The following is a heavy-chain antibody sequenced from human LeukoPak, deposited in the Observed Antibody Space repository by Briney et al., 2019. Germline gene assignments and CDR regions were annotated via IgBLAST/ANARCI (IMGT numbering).Heavy chain of an antibody. J-gene: IGHJ3*02. V-gene: IGHV1-46*01. Sequence: GASVKVSCKASGFTFTNYYMHWVRQAPGQGLEWMGLINPSGSNTNYAQKFRGRVTMTRDTSATTVYMELSGLRSEDTAVYYCARSRELLGAFDIWGQGTMVTVSS. CDR1: GFTFTNYY. CDR3: ARSRELLGAFDI. CDR2: INPSGSNT. D-gene: IGHD1-26*01.